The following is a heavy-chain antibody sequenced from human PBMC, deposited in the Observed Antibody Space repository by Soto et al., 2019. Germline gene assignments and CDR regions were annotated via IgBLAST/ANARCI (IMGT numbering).Heavy chain of an antibody. CDR2: IDYNGVT. CDR3: GKVLVGATGHTDSDS. V-gene: IGHV4-39*01. CDR1: GGSIYRSGYY. D-gene: IGHD2-15*01. Sequence: TLSLTCTVSGGSIYRSGYYWGWIRQPPGRGLEWIGNIDYNGVTYSNPSLKSRVTISRGTSKNQFSLKLTSVTAADTALYYCGKVLVGATGHTDSDSWGPGTLVTVS. J-gene: IGHJ4*02.